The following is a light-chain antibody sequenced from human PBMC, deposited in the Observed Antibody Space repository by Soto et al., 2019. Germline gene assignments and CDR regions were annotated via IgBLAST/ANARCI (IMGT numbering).Light chain of an antibody. CDR3: QCYDSSLSGWV. Sequence: QAVVTQPPSVSGAPGQRVTISCTGSSSNIGAGYDVHWYQQLPGTAPKLLIYGNSNRPSGVPDRFSGSKSGTSASLAITGLQAEDEADYYCQCYDSSLSGWVFGGGTQLTVL. J-gene: IGLJ3*02. CDR1: SSNIGAGYD. CDR2: GNS. V-gene: IGLV1-40*01.